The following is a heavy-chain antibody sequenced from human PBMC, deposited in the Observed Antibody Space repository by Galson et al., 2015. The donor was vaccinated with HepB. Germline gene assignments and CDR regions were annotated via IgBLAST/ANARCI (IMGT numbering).Heavy chain of an antibody. CDR3: TTEYQSKIYYFDY. J-gene: IGHJ4*02. V-gene: IGHV3-15*01. CDR1: GFTFSNAY. D-gene: IGHD2-2*01. Sequence: SLRLSCAASGFTFSNAYMGWVRQAPGKGLEWVGRIKTKAHGGTIDYAAPVRGRFTISRDDSKNTLYLQMNSLKTEDTAVYYCTTEYQSKIYYFDYWGQGTLVTVSS. CDR2: IKTKAHGGTI.